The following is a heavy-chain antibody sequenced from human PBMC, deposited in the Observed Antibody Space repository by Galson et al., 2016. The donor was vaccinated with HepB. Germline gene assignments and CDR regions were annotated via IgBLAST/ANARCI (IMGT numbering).Heavy chain of an antibody. Sequence: QAPGKGLEWVAVISYDESNKYYTDSVKGRFTVSRDSSKYTLYLQMNSLRIEDTAVYYCAASPAAIPAPEGYAIGFWGQGTMVTVSS. D-gene: IGHD2-8*01. J-gene: IGHJ3*01. V-gene: IGHV3-30*03. CDR3: AASPAAIPAPEGYAIGF. CDR2: ISYDESNK.